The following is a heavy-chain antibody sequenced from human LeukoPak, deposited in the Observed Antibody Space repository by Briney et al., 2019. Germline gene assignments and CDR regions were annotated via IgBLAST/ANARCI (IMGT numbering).Heavy chain of an antibody. D-gene: IGHD6-13*01. CDR3: ARATAAAAGTTIFDY. CDR2: INPNSGGT. Sequence: ASVKVSCKASGYTFTGYYMHWVRQAPGQGLEWMGWINPNSGGTNYAQKFQGRVTMTRDTSISTAYMELSRLRSDDTAVYYCARATAAAAGTTIFDYWGQGTLVTVSS. J-gene: IGHJ4*02. CDR1: GYTFTGYY. V-gene: IGHV1-2*02.